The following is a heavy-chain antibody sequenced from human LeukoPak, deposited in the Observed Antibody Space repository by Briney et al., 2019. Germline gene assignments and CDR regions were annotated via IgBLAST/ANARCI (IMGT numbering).Heavy chain of an antibody. CDR3: ARDPIYAPPPLAAFDI. J-gene: IGHJ3*02. V-gene: IGHV3-21*01. D-gene: IGHD3-16*01. CDR1: GFTFSASD. CDR2: ISSSSSYI. Sequence: GGSLRLSCAASGFTFSASDMNWVRQAPGKGLEWVSSISSSSSYIYYADSVKGRFSISRDNAKRSLYLQMNSLRAEDTAVYYCARDPIYAPPPLAAFDIWGQGTLVTVSS.